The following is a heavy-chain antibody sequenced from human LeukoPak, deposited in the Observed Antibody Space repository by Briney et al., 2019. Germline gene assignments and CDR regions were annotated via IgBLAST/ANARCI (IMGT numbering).Heavy chain of an antibody. CDR3: ARRIVVVPAPFDP. CDR1: GGSISSGGYY. J-gene: IGHJ5*02. D-gene: IGHD2-2*01. CDR2: IYYSGST. V-gene: IGHV4-31*03. Sequence: SETLSLTCTVSGGSISSGGYYWSWIRQHPGKGLEWIGYIYYSGSTYYNPSLKSRVTISVDTSKNQFSLKLSSVTAADTAVYYCARRIVVVPAPFDPWDQGTLVTVSS.